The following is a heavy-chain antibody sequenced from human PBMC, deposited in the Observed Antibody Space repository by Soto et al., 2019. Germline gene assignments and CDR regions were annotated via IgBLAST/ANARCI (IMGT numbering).Heavy chain of an antibody. J-gene: IGHJ6*02. CDR3: ARGVDTAMVTSHYYYYGMDV. D-gene: IGHD5-18*01. CDR2: INAGNGNT. V-gene: IGHV1-3*01. Sequence: GASVKVSCKASGYTFTSYAMHWVRQAPGQRLEWMRWINAGNGNTKYSQKFQGRVTITRDTSASTAYMELSSLRSEDTAVYYCARGVDTAMVTSHYYYYGMDVWGQGTTVTVSS. CDR1: GYTFTSYA.